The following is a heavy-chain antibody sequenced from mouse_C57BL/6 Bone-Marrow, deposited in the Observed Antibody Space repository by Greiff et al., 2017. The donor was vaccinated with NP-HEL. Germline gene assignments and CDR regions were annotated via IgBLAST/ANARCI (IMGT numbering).Heavy chain of an antibody. CDR1: GFTFSDYY. Sequence: EVKLVESGGGLVQPGGSLKLSCAASGFTFSDYYMYWVRQTPEKRLEWVAYISNGGGSTYYPDNVKGRFTISRDNAKNTLYLQLSRLKSEDTAMYYCARESSGEDYYAMDYWGQGTSVTVSS. D-gene: IGHD3-2*02. CDR3: ARESSGEDYYAMDY. V-gene: IGHV5-12*01. J-gene: IGHJ4*01. CDR2: ISNGGGST.